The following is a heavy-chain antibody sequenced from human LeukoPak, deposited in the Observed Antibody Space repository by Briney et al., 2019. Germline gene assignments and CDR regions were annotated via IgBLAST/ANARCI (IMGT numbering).Heavy chain of an antibody. CDR2: IYPADSDT. CDR3: ARRSPGGGSGSTYSFDI. V-gene: IGHV5-51*01. D-gene: IGHD1-26*01. Sequence: GESLKISCKGSGYSFTRYWIGWVRQMPGKGLEWMGIIYPADSDTTYRPSFQGQVAISADQSISTAYLQWSSLKASDTAMYYCARRSPGGGSGSTYSFDIWGQGTMVSVSS. J-gene: IGHJ3*02. CDR1: GYSFTRYW.